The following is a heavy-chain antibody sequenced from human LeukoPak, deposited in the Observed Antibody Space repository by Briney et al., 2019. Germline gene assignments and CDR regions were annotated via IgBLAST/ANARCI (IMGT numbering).Heavy chain of an antibody. CDR1: GFTFSSYA. CDR2: ISGSGGST. CDR3: ARDSSIAAAGYYFDY. J-gene: IGHJ4*02. D-gene: IGHD6-13*01. Sequence: GGSLRLSCAASGFTFSSYAMSWVRQAPGKGLEWVSAISGSGGSTYYADSVKGRFTISRDNAKNSLYLQMNSLRAEDTAVYYCARDSSIAAAGYYFDYWGQGTLVTVSS. V-gene: IGHV3-23*01.